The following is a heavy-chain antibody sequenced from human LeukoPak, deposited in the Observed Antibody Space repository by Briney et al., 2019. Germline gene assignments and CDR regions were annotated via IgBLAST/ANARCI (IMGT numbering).Heavy chain of an antibody. D-gene: IGHD2-2*01. CDR2: ISASGGST. Sequence: GGSLRLSCAASGFTLSSYAMSWVRQAPGKGLEWVSAISASGGSTFYADSVKGRFTISRDNSKNTLFLQMSSLRVEDTAVYYCAKETKTRGGPIDYWGQGTLVTVSS. V-gene: IGHV3-23*01. CDR1: GFTLSSYA. J-gene: IGHJ4*02. CDR3: AKETKTRGGPIDY.